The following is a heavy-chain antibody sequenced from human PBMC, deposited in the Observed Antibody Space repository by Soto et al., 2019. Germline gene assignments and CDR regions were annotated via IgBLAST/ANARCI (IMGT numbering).Heavy chain of an antibody. CDR3: ARILGCSGGSCYSGWFDP. V-gene: IGHV2-26*01. J-gene: IGHJ5*02. D-gene: IGHD2-15*01. CDR1: GDFLTTYYW. Sequence: ETLSLTCDVSGDFLTTYYWNWIRQSPGKGLEWIAHIFSNDEKSYSTSLKSRLTISKDTSKSQVVLTMTNMDPVDTATYYCARILGCSGGSCYSGWFDPWGQGTLVTVSS. CDR2: IFSNDEK.